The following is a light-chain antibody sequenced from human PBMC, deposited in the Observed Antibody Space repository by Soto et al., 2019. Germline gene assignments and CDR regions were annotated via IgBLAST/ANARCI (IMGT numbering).Light chain of an antibody. CDR2: GAS. CDR3: QHRGKWPRT. J-gene: IGKJ2*01. V-gene: IGKV3-11*01. CDR1: QSVSNY. Sequence: EIVLTQSPATLSLSPGERATLSCRASQSVSNYLAWYQQKPGQAPRLLIYGASTRATGIPARFSGSGAGTDFTLTIISLEREDVAVDYGQHRGKWPRTFGQGTKLESK.